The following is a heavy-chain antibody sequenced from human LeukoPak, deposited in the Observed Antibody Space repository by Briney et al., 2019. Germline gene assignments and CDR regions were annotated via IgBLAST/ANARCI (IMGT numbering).Heavy chain of an antibody. D-gene: IGHD1-14*01. CDR3: ARGAAPEGGFAY. CDR1: GVSISGSNYY. Sequence: SETLSLTCTVSGVSISGSNYYWGWLRQPPGKGLEWIGTIYYSGSTYYNPSLKSRVTISVDTSKNQFSLKLSSVTAADTAVYYWARGAAPEGGFAYWGQGTLVTVSS. J-gene: IGHJ4*02. V-gene: IGHV4-39*07. CDR2: IYYSGST.